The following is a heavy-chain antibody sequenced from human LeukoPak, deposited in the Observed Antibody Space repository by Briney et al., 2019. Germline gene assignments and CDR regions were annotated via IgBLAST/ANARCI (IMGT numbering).Heavy chain of an antibody. CDR1: GFTFGSYG. CDR3: AKERSWQQYYFGS. J-gene: IGHJ4*02. Sequence: GGSLRLSCAASGFTFGSYGIHWVRQAPGKGLEWVALTSYDGTDTYYADSVKGRFTISRDNTKNTLSLQMNSLRPEDTAVYYCAKERSWQQYYFGSWGQGTLVTVSS. CDR2: TSYDGTDT. D-gene: IGHD5-24*01. V-gene: IGHV3-30*18.